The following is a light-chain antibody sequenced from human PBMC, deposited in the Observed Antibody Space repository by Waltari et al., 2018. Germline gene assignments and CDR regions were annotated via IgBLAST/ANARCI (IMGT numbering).Light chain of an antibody. V-gene: IGLV2-23*02. CDR3: CSYAGSSTFV. J-gene: IGLJ2*01. CDR2: EVS. Sequence: QSALTQPASVSGSPGQSITISCTGTRGDVGRYNLVSWYQQHPGKAPKLMIYEVSKRPSGVSNRFSGSKSGNTASLTISGLQAEDEADYYCCSYAGSSTFVFGGGTKLTVL. CDR1: RGDVGRYNL.